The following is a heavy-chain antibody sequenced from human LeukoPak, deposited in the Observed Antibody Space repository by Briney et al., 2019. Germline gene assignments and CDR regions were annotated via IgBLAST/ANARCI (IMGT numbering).Heavy chain of an antibody. J-gene: IGHJ4*02. CDR3: AKPPIDPGGWSSPLDY. CDR1: GFTFSSYA. Sequence: TGGSLRLSCAASGFTFSSYAMSWVRQAPGKGLEWVSAISGSGGSTYYADSVKGRFTISRDNSRNTLYLQMNSLRAEDTAVYYWAKPPIDPGGWSSPLDYWGQGTLLTV. CDR2: ISGSGGST. V-gene: IGHV3-23*01.